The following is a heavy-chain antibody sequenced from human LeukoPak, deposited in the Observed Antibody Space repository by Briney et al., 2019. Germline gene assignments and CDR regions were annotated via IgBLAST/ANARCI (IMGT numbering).Heavy chain of an antibody. V-gene: IGHV4-39*01. CDR3: ARASFNVVFGNWFDP. D-gene: IGHD2-8*01. Sequence: SETLSLTCTVSSGSIGSSSNYWGWLRQAPGKGLEWIGNVYYSGSTFYNPSLKSRATISVDTSKNQFSLKLRSVTAADTAIYYCARASFNVVFGNWFDPWGQGTLVTVSS. CDR2: VYYSGST. CDR1: SGSIGSSSNY. J-gene: IGHJ5*02.